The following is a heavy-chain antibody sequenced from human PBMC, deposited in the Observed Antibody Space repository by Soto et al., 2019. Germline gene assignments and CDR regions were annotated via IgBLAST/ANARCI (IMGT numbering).Heavy chain of an antibody. CDR2: ISSSGSTI. CDR3: AREPLYYDFWSPDWFDP. D-gene: IGHD3-3*01. J-gene: IGHJ5*02. V-gene: IGHV3-48*03. CDR1: GFTFSSYE. Sequence: GGSLRLSCAASGFTFSSYEMNWVRQAPGKGLEWVSYISSSGSTIYYADSVKGRFTISRDNAKNSLYLQMNSLRAEDTAVYYCAREPLYYDFWSPDWFDPWGQGTLVTVS.